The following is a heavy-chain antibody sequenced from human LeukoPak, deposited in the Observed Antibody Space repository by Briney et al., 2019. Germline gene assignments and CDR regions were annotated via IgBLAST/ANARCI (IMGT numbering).Heavy chain of an antibody. D-gene: IGHD3-3*01. CDR3: ARAIGGSYYDFWSGYLPDY. Sequence: PGGSLRLSCAASGFVFRNYFMSWVRQAPGKGLEWVANIKQDGSEKYYVDSVKGRFTISRDNAKNSLYLQMNSLRAEDTAVYYCARAIGGSYYDFWSGYLPDYWGQGTLVTVSS. J-gene: IGHJ4*02. CDR2: IKQDGSEK. V-gene: IGHV3-7*01. CDR1: GFVFRNYF.